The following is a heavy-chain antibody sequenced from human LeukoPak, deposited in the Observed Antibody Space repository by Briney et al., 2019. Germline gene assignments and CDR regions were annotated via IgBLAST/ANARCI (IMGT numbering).Heavy chain of an antibody. Sequence: SETLSLTCTVSGGSISSYYWSWIRQPAEKGLEWIGRIYTSGSTNYNPSLKSRVTMSVDTSKNQFSLKLSSVTAADTAVYYCARDKFPEWDYYDSSGYNDAFDIWGQGTMVTVSS. D-gene: IGHD3-22*01. CDR3: ARDKFPEWDYYDSSGYNDAFDI. J-gene: IGHJ3*02. CDR2: IYTSGST. CDR1: GGSISSYY. V-gene: IGHV4-4*07.